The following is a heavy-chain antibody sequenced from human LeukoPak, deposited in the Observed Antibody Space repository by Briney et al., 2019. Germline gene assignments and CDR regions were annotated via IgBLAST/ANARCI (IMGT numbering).Heavy chain of an antibody. CDR1: GGSISSGGYY. Sequence: SETLSLTCTVSGGSISSGGYYWSWIRQHPGKGLEWIGYIYYSGSTYYNPSLKSRVTISVDTSKNQFSLKLSSVTAADTAVYYCAKDLVAAIDYWGQGTLVTVSS. V-gene: IGHV4-31*03. D-gene: IGHD2-15*01. J-gene: IGHJ4*02. CDR3: AKDLVAAIDY. CDR2: IYYSGST.